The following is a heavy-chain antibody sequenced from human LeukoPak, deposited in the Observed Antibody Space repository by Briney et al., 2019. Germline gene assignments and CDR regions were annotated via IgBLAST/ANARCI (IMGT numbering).Heavy chain of an antibody. CDR2: INPNSGGT. CDR1: GYTFTGYY. CDR3: ARDLSTMIVVVEGVSNWFDP. V-gene: IGHV1-2*02. D-gene: IGHD3-22*01. J-gene: IGHJ5*02. Sequence: ASVKVSCKASGYTFTGYYMHWVRQAPGQGLEWVGWINPNSGGTNYAQKFQGRVTMTRDTSISTAYMELSRLRSDDTAVYYCARDLSTMIVVVEGVSNWFDPWGQGTLVTVSS.